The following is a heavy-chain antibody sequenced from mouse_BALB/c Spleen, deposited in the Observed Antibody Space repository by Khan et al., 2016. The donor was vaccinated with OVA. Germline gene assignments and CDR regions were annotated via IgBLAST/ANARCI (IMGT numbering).Heavy chain of an antibody. CDR3: ARSGYGSFAY. CDR2: IFPNTGGT. V-gene: IGHV1S29*02. D-gene: IGHD1-2*01. J-gene: IGHJ3*01. CDR1: GYTFTDFN. Sequence: MQLEESGPELVKPGASVRISCKTSGYTFTDFNLDWVKQSHGKSLEWIGYIFPNTGGTGYNQKFKTKATLTVDSSSSTAYMELRSLTSDDSAVYYCARSGYGSFAYWGQGTLVTVSA.